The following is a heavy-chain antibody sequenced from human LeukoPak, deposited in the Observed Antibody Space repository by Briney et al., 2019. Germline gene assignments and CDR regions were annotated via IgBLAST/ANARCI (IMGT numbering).Heavy chain of an antibody. Sequence: SETLSLTCAVYGGSFSGYYWSWIRQPPGKGLERIGEINHSGSTNYNPSLKSRVTISVDTSKNQFSLKLSSVTAADTAVYYCASRRDRSYYARGFDYGGQGPRVTVSS. CDR3: ASRRDRSYYARGFDY. CDR1: GGSFSGYY. J-gene: IGHJ4*02. CDR2: INHSGST. D-gene: IGHD1-26*01. V-gene: IGHV4-34*01.